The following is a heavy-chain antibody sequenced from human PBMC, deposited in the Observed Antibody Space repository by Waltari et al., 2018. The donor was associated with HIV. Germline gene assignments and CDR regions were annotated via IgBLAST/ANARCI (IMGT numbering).Heavy chain of an antibody. D-gene: IGHD2-15*01. CDR3: TSTGGGITDY. J-gene: IGHJ4*02. V-gene: IGHV3-15*01. CDR2: IKSEDDGGTT. CDR1: GFTLTNAW. Sequence: EVQLVESGGGLVKPGESLRLSCAASGFTLTNAWLSWVRQAPGKGLEWVGRIKSEDDGGTTDYAAPVKGRFTISRDESKNALYLQMNSLKTEDTALYYCTSTGGGITDYWGQGTLVTVSS.